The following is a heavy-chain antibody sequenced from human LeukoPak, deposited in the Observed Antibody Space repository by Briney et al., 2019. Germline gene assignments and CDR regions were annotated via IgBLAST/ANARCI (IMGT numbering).Heavy chain of an antibody. CDR3: ARVAI. Sequence: GGSLRLSCAASGFTFSSYGMHWVRQAPGKGLEWVAVISYDGSNKYYADSVKGRFTISRDNSKNTLYLQMNSLRDEDTAVYYCARVAIRGQGTLVTVSS. J-gene: IGHJ4*02. V-gene: IGHV3-30*03. CDR2: ISYDGSNK. CDR1: GFTFSSYG. D-gene: IGHD5-12*01.